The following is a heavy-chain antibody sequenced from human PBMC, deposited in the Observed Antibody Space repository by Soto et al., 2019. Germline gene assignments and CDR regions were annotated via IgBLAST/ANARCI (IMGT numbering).Heavy chain of an antibody. Sequence: PGESLKISCKGSGYIFMNYWIAWVRQMPGKGLEWMGIIYPGDSDTRYSPSFQGQVTISADKSLSTTYLQWGSLKASDTAIYYCARHEFSYNTGWYFSWGQGTLVTVSS. CDR1: GYIFMNYW. CDR2: IYPGDSDT. V-gene: IGHV5-51*01. D-gene: IGHD6-19*01. J-gene: IGHJ5*02. CDR3: ARHEFSYNTGWYFS.